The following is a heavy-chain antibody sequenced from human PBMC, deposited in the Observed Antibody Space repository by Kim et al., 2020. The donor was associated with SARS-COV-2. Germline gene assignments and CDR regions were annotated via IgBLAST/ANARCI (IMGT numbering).Heavy chain of an antibody. CDR3: ARDSWDIVVVPAQWKPNDYYYGMDV. CDR1: GYTFTSYG. D-gene: IGHD2-2*01. J-gene: IGHJ6*02. CDR2: ISAYNGNT. Sequence: ASVKVSCKASGYTFTSYGISWVRQAPGQGLEWMGWISAYNGNTNYAQKLQGRVTMTTDTSTSTAYMELRSLRSDDTAVYYWARDSWDIVVVPAQWKPNDYYYGMDVWGQGTTVTVSS. V-gene: IGHV1-18*01.